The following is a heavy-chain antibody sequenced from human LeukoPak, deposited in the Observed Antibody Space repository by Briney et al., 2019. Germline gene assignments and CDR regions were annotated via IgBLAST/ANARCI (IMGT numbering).Heavy chain of an antibody. Sequence: ASVKVSCKASGYTFTSYAMNWVRQAPGQGLEWMGWINTNTGNPTYAQGFTGRFVFSLDTSVSTAYLQISSLQAEDTAVYYCATSYCSSTSCYFIPPLYWGQGTLVTVSS. V-gene: IGHV7-4-1*02. D-gene: IGHD2-2*01. CDR3: ATSYCSSTSCYFIPPLY. CDR2: INTNTGNP. J-gene: IGHJ4*02. CDR1: GYTFTSYA.